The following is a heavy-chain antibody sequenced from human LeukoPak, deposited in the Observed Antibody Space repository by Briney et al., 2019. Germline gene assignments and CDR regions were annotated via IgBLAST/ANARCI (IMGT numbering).Heavy chain of an antibody. Sequence: SETLSLTCTVSGGSISSYYWNWIRQPPGKGLEWIGYIYYSGSTNYNPSLKSRVTISVDTSKNQFSLKLSSVTAVDTAVYYCARTKVLPDYYDNSGGFDYWGQGTLVTVSS. CDR2: IYYSGST. V-gene: IGHV4-59*01. CDR3: ARTKVLPDYYDNSGGFDY. CDR1: GGSISSYY. J-gene: IGHJ4*02. D-gene: IGHD3-22*01.